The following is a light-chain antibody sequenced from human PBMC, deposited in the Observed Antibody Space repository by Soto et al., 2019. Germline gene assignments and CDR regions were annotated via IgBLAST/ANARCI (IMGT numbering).Light chain of an antibody. CDR3: QQYNYWPPYT. CDR2: GAS. J-gene: IGKJ2*01. CDR1: QSVSSN. Sequence: EIVMTQSPATLSVSPGERATLSCRASQSVSSNLAWYQQNPGQAPRLLIYGASTRATGIPARFSGSGSGTEFTLTISSLQSEDFAVYYCQQYNYWPPYTFGQGTKLEIK. V-gene: IGKV3-15*01.